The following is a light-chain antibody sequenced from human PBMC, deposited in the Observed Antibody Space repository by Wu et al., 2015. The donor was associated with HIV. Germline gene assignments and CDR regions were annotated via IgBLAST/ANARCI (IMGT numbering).Light chain of an antibody. CDR1: QNINNY. CDR2: TAS. CDR3: QQYYAYPRT. V-gene: IGKV1-8*01. Sequence: AIRMTQSPSSLSASTGDRVTITCRANQNINNYIAWYKQKPGKAPELLITTASNLQEGVPSRFSGSGSGTVFTLTISCLQSEDFAVYFCQQYYAYPRTFGQGTRLEVK. J-gene: IGKJ2*01.